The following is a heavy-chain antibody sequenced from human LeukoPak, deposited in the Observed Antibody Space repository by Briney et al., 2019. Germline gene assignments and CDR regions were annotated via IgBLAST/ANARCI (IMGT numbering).Heavy chain of an antibody. Sequence: PGGSLRLSCAASGYTFSSYAMSWVRQAPGKGLEWVSAISGSGGSTYYADSVKGRFTISRDNSKNTLYLQMNSLRAEDTAVYYCEKYYYDNSTPPAGGDVWGQGTTVTVSS. CDR2: ISGSGGST. CDR1: GYTFSSYA. CDR3: EKYYYDNSTPPAGGDV. D-gene: IGHD3-22*01. V-gene: IGHV3-23*01. J-gene: IGHJ6*02.